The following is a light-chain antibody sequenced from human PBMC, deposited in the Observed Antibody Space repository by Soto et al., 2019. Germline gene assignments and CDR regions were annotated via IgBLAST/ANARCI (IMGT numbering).Light chain of an antibody. J-gene: IGKJ5*01. CDR2: DAS. CDR1: QSVGSY. Sequence: EIVLTQSPATLSLSPGERATLSCRASQSVGSYLAWYQQKPGQAPRPLIYDASNRATGIPARFSGSGSGTDFPLTISRLEPEDFAVYYCQQRSNWPTITFGQGTRLEIK. V-gene: IGKV3-11*01. CDR3: QQRSNWPTIT.